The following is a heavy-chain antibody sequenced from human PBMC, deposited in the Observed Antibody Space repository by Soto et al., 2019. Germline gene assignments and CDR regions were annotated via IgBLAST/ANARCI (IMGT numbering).Heavy chain of an antibody. CDR2: IYYSWTT. D-gene: IGHD3-10*02. V-gene: IGHV4-59*02. CDR3: ARVVFGDSRLVNWFGP. CDR1: GGSVGSYY. Sequence: SETLSLTCTVSGGSVGSYYWSWIRQPPGKGLEWIGYIYYSWTTDYSPSLKSRVTISVDTSKNQFSLKLTSVTAADTAIYYCARVVFGDSRLVNWFGPWGQGTLVT. J-gene: IGHJ5*02.